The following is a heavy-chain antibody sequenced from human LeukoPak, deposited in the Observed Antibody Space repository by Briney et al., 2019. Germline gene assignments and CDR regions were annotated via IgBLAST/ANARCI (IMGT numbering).Heavy chain of an antibody. CDR2: ISSSGSTI. CDR3: ARDLHSSGWYHFDY. V-gene: IGHV3-11*01. J-gene: IGHJ4*02. Sequence: GGSLRLSCAASGFTVSSNYMNWIRQAPGKGLEWVSYISSSGSTIYYADSVKGRFTISRDNAKNSLYLQMNSLRAEDTAVYYCARDLHSSGWYHFDYWGQGILVTVSS. CDR1: GFTVSSNY. D-gene: IGHD6-19*01.